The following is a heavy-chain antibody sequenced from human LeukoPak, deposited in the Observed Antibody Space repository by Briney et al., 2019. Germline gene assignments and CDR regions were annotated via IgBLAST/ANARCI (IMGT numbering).Heavy chain of an antibody. CDR2: VYYSGST. CDR1: GGPISSYY. D-gene: IGHD2-2*01. J-gene: IGHJ5*01. V-gene: IGHV4-59*08. Sequence: KPSETLSLTCTVSGGPISSYYWTWIRQPPGKGLEWIGYVYYSGSTNYNPSLKTRLHLSVDTSKNRFSLKLSSVTAADTAVYYCASSPRLTTSWFLFDSWGHGTLVTVSS. CDR3: ASSPRLTTSWFLFDS.